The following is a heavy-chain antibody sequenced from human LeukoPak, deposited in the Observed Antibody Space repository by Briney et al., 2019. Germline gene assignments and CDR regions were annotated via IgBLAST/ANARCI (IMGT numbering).Heavy chain of an antibody. CDR3: ARDPRSEPAAPQRWGGMDV. CDR2: ISSSGSTI. D-gene: IGHD2-2*01. V-gene: IGHV3-48*03. J-gene: IGHJ6*04. Sequence: GGSLRLSCAASGFTFSSYEMNWVRQAPGKGLEWVSYISSSGSTIYYADSVKGRFTISRDNAKNSLYLQMNSLRAEDTAVYYCARDPRSEPAAPQRWGGMDVWGKGTTVTVSS. CDR1: GFTFSSYE.